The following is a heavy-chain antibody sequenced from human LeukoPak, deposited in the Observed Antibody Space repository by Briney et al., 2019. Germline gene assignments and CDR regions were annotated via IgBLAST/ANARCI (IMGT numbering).Heavy chain of an antibody. CDR2: IYYSGST. Sequence: SETLSLTCTVSGGSISSYYWSWIRQPPGKGLEWIGYIYYSGSTNYNPSLKSRVTISVDTSKNQFSLKLSSVTAADTAVYYCARRLQSRWKNWFDPWGQGTLVTVSS. D-gene: IGHD4-11*01. J-gene: IGHJ5*02. CDR3: ARRLQSRWKNWFDP. CDR1: GGSISSYY. V-gene: IGHV4-59*08.